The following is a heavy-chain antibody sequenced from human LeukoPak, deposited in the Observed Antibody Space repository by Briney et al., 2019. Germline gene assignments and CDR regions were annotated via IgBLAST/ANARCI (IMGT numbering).Heavy chain of an antibody. CDR3: AKAYGDYSDLGAFDI. D-gene: IGHD4-17*01. CDR2: ISYDGSNK. J-gene: IGHJ3*02. CDR1: GFTFSNYG. V-gene: IGHV3-30*18. Sequence: PGRSLRLSCAASGFTFSNYGMHWVRQAPGKGLEWVAVISYDGSNKYYVDSVKGRFTISRDNSKNTLYLQMNSLRADNTAVYYCAKAYGDYSDLGAFDIWGQGTMVTVSS.